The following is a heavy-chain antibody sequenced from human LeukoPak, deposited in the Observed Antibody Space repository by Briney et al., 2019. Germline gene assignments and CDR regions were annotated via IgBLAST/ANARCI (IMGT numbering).Heavy chain of an antibody. Sequence: GGSLRLSCAASGFTFSSYSMNWVRQAPGKGLEWVSSISGSNSYIYYADSMKGRFTISRDNAKNSLYLQMNSLRAEDTAVYYCARGRYGDYVLGYWGQGTLVTVSS. J-gene: IGHJ4*02. CDR1: GFTFSSYS. V-gene: IGHV3-21*04. CDR3: ARGRYGDYVLGY. D-gene: IGHD4-17*01. CDR2: ISGSNSYI.